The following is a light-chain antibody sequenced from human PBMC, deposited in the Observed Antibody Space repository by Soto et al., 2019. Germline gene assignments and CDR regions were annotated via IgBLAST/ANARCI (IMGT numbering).Light chain of an antibody. V-gene: IGKV3D-15*01. CDR3: QQYNNWPIT. J-gene: IGKJ5*01. CDR2: GAS. CDR1: PSVPPF. Sequence: LSFSTGERATLSCRASPSVPPFLAWYPQNLCQAPSPPIFGASTRATGIPARFRGSGSGTEFTLTSSSLQSEDSGVYYCQQYNNWPITFGQGTRLAIK.